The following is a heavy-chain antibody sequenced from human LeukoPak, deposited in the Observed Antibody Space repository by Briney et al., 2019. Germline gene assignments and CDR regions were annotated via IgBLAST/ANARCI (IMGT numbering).Heavy chain of an antibody. CDR2: IYYSGST. CDR3: ASGSSGYSPLGY. D-gene: IGHD3-22*01. J-gene: IGHJ4*02. V-gene: IGHV4-31*11. Sequence: PSETLSLTCAVSGGSISSTNWWTWIRQHPGKGLEWIGYIYYSGSTYYNPSLKSRVTISVDTSKNQFSLKLSSVTAADTAVYYCASGSSGYSPLGYWGQGTLVTVSS. CDR1: GGSISSTNW.